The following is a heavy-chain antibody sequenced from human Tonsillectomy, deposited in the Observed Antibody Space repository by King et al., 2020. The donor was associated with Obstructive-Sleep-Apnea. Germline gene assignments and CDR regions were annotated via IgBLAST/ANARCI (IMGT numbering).Heavy chain of an antibody. CDR2: ISSSSSSI. Sequence: DVQLVDSGGGLVKPGGSLRLSCAASGFTFSSYSMNWVRRAPGKGLEWVSSISSSSSSIYYADSVKGRFTIYRDNVKNSLYLQMNSLRAEDTAVYYCARAAILTGYYPYFDYWGQGTQVTVSS. J-gene: IGHJ4*02. D-gene: IGHD3-9*01. CDR3: ARAAILTGYYPYFDY. CDR1: GFTFSSYS. V-gene: IGHV3-21*01.